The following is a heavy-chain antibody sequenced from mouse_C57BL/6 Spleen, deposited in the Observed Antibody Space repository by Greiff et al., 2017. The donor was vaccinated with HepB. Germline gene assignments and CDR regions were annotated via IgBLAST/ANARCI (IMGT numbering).Heavy chain of an antibody. CDR1: GFTFSSYA. D-gene: IGHD4-1*01. V-gene: IGHV5-4*01. CDR3: ERDLGRDGWFAY. CDR2: ISDGGSYT. Sequence: EVKLEESGGGLVKPGGSLKLSCAASGFTFSSYAMSWVRQTPEKRLEWVATISDGGSYTYYPDNVKGRFTISRDNAKNNLYLQMSHLKSEDTAMYYCERDLGRDGWFAYWGQGTLVTVSA. J-gene: IGHJ3*01.